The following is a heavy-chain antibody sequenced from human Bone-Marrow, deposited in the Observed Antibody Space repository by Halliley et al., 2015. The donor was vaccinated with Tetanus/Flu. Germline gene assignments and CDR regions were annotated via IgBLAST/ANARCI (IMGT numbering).Heavy chain of an antibody. D-gene: IGHD1-1*01. V-gene: IGHV4-4*02. CDR3: ARDRSYNWNDVGAFDI. Sequence: GEVYPRGPINYNPSLKRRVTVSMDKSKNQFSLKRGSVAAAGTAVYYCARDRSYNWNDVGAFDIWGQGTMVTVSS. J-gene: IGHJ3*02. CDR2: VYPRGPI.